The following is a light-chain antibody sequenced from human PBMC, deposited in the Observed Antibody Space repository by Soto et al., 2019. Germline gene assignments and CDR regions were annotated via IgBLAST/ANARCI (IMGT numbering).Light chain of an antibody. CDR1: QSVSSRY. V-gene: IGKV3-20*01. CDR3: QQADT. CDR2: GAS. Sequence: EIVLTQSPGTLSLSPGERATLSCRASQSVSSRYLAWYQQKPGQAPRLLIYGASSRSTGIPDRFSGSGSGTDFTLTISRLEPEDFAVDYCQQADTFGQGTKLEIK. J-gene: IGKJ2*01.